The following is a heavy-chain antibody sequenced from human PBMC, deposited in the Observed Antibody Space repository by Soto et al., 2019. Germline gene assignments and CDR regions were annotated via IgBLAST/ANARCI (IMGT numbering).Heavy chain of an antibody. CDR3: ARGCSSTSCYNPNSGDYFYYAVDV. Sequence: WASVKVSCKASGYTFTGYYMHWVRQAPGQGLEWMGWINPNSGGTNYAQNFQGWVTMTRDTSISTAYMELSRLRSDDTAVYYCARGCSSTSCYNPNSGDYFYYAVDVWGQGTTVTVSS. J-gene: IGHJ6*02. D-gene: IGHD2-2*02. CDR1: GYTFTGYY. CDR2: INPNSGGT. V-gene: IGHV1-2*04.